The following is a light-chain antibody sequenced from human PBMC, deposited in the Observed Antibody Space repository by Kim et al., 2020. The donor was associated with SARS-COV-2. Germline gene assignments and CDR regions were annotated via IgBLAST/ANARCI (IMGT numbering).Light chain of an antibody. V-gene: IGLV3-1*01. CDR2: QIY. CDR3: RAGDVTLG. Sequence: SYELTQPPSVSVSPGQTATFTCSGDNLGDKYICWYQQKSGQSLVLVFYQIYKGPPGFPEEFSASNFGSTATLTITGPRPRDEADYYCRAGDVTLGFGGG. J-gene: IGLJ3*02. CDR1: NLGDKY.